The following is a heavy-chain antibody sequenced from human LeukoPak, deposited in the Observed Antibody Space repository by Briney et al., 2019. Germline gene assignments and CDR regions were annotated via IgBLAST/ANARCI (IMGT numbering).Heavy chain of an antibody. V-gene: IGHV3-66*01. CDR1: GFTVSSNY. CDR3: AKGSYGYVFDY. CDR2: IYSGGST. J-gene: IGHJ4*02. Sequence: GGSLRLSCAASGFTVSSNYMSWVRQAPGKGLEWVSVIYSGGSTYYADSVKGRFTISRDNSKNTLYLQMNSLRAEDTAVYYCAKGSYGYVFDYWGQGTLVTVSS. D-gene: IGHD5-18*01.